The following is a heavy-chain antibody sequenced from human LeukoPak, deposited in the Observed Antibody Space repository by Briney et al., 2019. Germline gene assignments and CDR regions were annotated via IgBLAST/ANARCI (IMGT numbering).Heavy chain of an antibody. CDR2: IKSKTDGGTT. CDR3: TTDITMIVVDNY. V-gene: IGHV3-15*01. D-gene: IGHD3-22*01. J-gene: IGHJ4*02. CDR1: GFTFSNAW. Sequence: GGSLRLSCAASGFTFSNAWMSWVRQATGKGLEWVGRIKSKTDGGTTDYAAPVKGRFTISRDDSKNTLYLQMNSLKTEDTAVYYCTTDITMIVVDNYWGQGTLVTVSS.